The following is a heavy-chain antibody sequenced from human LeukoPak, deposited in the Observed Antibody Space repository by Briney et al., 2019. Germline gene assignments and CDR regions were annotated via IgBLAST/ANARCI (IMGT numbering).Heavy chain of an antibody. D-gene: IGHD3-10*01. CDR3: ARSDYYGSGRGSFDV. Sequence: PSETLSLTCTVSGYSISSGYYWGGIRQPPGKGLEGIGSIYHSGSTYYNPSLKSRVTISVDTSKNQFSLKLSSVTAADTAVYYCARSDYYGSGRGSFDVWGQGATVSVSS. J-gene: IGHJ6*02. CDR1: GYSISSGYY. V-gene: IGHV4-38-2*02. CDR2: IYHSGST.